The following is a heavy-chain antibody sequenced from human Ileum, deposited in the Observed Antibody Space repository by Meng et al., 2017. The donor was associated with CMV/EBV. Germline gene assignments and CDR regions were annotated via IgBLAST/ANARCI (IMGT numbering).Heavy chain of an antibody. Sequence: FTGYYMHWVRQAPGQGLEWMGWINPNSSGTNYAQKFQGRVTMTRDTSISTAYMELSRLRSDDTAVYYCARDRPSIAARPPFRGWFDPWGQGTLVTVSS. CDR1: FTGYY. CDR2: INPNSSGT. V-gene: IGHV1-2*02. D-gene: IGHD6-6*01. J-gene: IGHJ5*02. CDR3: ARDRPSIAARPPFRGWFDP.